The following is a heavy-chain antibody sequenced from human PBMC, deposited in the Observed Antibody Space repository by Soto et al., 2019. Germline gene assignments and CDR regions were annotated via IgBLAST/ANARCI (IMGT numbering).Heavy chain of an antibody. CDR3: AKDRAAVAPRVRFDP. Sequence: EVRLLESGGGFVQPGASLRLSCAASGFTFSGFTFSSYAMSWVRQAPGKGLEWVSSISGSGDNTYYADSVKGRFTISRDNSKNTLSLQMNSLRADDTAVYYCAKDRAAVAPRVRFDPWGQRTLVTVSS. CDR1: GFTFSGFTFSSYA. D-gene: IGHD6-19*01. J-gene: IGHJ5*02. V-gene: IGHV3-23*01. CDR2: ISGSGDNT.